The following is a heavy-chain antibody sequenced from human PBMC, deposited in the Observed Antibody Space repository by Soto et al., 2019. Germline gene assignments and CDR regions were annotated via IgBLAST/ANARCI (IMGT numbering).Heavy chain of an antibody. CDR3: ARDPNIVVVPAANGLAFDI. J-gene: IGHJ3*02. CDR1: GGTFSSYT. D-gene: IGHD2-2*01. V-gene: IGHV1-69*04. CDR2: IIPILGIA. Sequence: SVKVSCKASGGTFSSYTISWVRQAPGQGLEWMGRIIPILGIANYAQKFQGRVTITADKSTSTAYMELSSLRSEDTAVYYCARDPNIVVVPAANGLAFDIWGQGTMVTVSS.